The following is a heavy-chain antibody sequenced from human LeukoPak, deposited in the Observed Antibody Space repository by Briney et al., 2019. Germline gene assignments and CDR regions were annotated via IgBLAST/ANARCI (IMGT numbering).Heavy chain of an antibody. V-gene: IGHV1-18*01. CDR3: ARVSGYDLWHYYGMGV. CDR2: ISAYNGNT. CDR1: GYTFTSYG. D-gene: IGHD5-12*01. Sequence: GASVKVSCKASGYTFTSYGISWVRQAPGQGLEWMGWISAYNGNTNYAQKLQGRVTMTTDTSTSTAYMELRSLRSDDTAVYYCARVSGYDLWHYYGMGVWGQGTTVTVSS. J-gene: IGHJ6*02.